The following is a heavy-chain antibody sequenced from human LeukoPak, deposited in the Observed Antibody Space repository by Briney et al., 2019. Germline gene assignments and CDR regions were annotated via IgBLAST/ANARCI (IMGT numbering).Heavy chain of an antibody. J-gene: IGHJ4*02. Sequence: PGGSLGLSCAASGFTVSSNYMSWVRQAPGKGLEWVSVFYSGGSTYYADSVKGRFTISRDNSKNTVYLQMNSLRAEDTAVYYCARGDGYNFWDYWGQGTLVTVSS. CDR1: GFTVSSNY. CDR2: FYSGGST. V-gene: IGHV3-53*01. CDR3: ARGDGYNFWDY. D-gene: IGHD5-24*01.